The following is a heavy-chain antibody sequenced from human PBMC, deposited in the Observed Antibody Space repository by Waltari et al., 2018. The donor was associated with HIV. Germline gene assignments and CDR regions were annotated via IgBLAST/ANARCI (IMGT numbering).Heavy chain of an antibody. D-gene: IGHD3-10*01. Sequence: QVQLQESGPGLVKPSQTLSLTCIVSGDSLSSNLYYWSWIRQRPGEGLEWIGNIYYTGHTNYNPSLKSRISMSMDTSKNHFSLKLTSVTAADTAIYQCAGDRHLMRGVITWFDPWGQGTLVTVSS. CDR3: AGDRHLMRGVITWFDP. J-gene: IGHJ5*02. CDR2: IYYTGHT. CDR1: GDSLSSNLYY. V-gene: IGHV4-31*03.